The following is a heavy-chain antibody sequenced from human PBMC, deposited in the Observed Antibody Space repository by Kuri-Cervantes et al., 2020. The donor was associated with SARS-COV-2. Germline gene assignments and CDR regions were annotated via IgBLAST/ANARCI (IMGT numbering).Heavy chain of an antibody. J-gene: IGHJ4*02. CDR3: ARDPSTYRAAAGYFDY. V-gene: IGHV1-69*13. Sequence: SVKVSCKASGYTFTSYGISWVRQAPGQGLEWMGRIIPIFGTANYAQKFQGRVTITADESTSTAYMELSSLRSEDTAVYYWARDPSTYRAAAGYFDYWGQGTLVTVSS. CDR1: GYTFTSYG. CDR2: IIPIFGTA. D-gene: IGHD6-13*01.